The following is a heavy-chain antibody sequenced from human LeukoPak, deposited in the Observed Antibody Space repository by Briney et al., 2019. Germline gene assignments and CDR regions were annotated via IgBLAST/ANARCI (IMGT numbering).Heavy chain of an antibody. CDR3: ARDRSTVEEYFDY. D-gene: IGHD4-23*01. J-gene: IGHJ4*02. V-gene: IGHV3-33*01. Sequence: GRSLRLSCAASGFTFSSYGMHWVRQAPGKGLEWVAVIWYDGSNKYYADSVKGRFTISRDNSKNTLYLQMNSPRAEDTAVYYCARDRSTVEEYFDYWGQGTLVTVSS. CDR2: IWYDGSNK. CDR1: GFTFSSYG.